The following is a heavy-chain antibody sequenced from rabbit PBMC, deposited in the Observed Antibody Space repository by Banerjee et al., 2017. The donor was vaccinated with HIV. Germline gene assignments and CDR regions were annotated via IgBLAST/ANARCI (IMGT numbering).Heavy chain of an antibody. D-gene: IGHD1-1*01. Sequence: QEQLVESGGDLVKPGASLTLTCTASGFSFSSSYWMCWVRQAPGKGLEWIGCINTDDDMTYYASWAKGRFTISKTSSTTVTLQMSSLTAADTATYFCARDDPISSCISLDLWGQGTLVTVS. CDR3: ARDDPISSCISLDL. CDR1: GFSFSSSYW. J-gene: IGHJ4*01. V-gene: IGHV1S45*01. CDR2: INTDDDMT.